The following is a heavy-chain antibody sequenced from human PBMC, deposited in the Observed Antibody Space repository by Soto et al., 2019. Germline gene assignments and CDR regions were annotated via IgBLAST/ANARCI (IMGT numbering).Heavy chain of an antibody. CDR2: INHSGST. CDR3: ARGRAIMVRGVIQYYYYYYMDV. CDR1: GGSFSGYY. V-gene: IGHV4-34*01. J-gene: IGHJ6*03. Sequence: SETLSLTCAVYGGSFSGYYWSWIRQPPGKGLEWIGEINHSGSTNYNPSLKSRVTISVDTSKNQFSLKLSSVTAADTAVYYCARGRAIMVRGVIQYYYYYYMDVWGKGTTVTVSS. D-gene: IGHD3-10*01.